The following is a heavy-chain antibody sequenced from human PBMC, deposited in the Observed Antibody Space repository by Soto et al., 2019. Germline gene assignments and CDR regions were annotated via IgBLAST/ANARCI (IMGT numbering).Heavy chain of an antibody. CDR2: INAGNGNT. CDR1: GYTFTSYA. V-gene: IGHV1-3*01. D-gene: IGHD5-12*01. J-gene: IGHJ4*02. Sequence: GASVKVSCKASGYTFTSYAMHWVRQAPGQRLEWMGWINAGNGNTKYSQKFQGRVTITRDTSASTAYMELSSLRSEDTAVYYCARVPRWLPTPYFDYWGQGTLVTVSS. CDR3: ARVPRWLPTPYFDY.